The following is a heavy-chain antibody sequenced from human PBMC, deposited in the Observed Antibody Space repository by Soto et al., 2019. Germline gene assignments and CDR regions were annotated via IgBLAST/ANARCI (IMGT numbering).Heavy chain of an antibody. V-gene: IGHV4-39*07. CDR1: GGSISSGGYY. CDR3: VREDYGDYGGYFDY. J-gene: IGHJ4*02. Sequence: PSETLSLTCTVSGGSISSGGYYWSWIRQPPGKGLEWIGEINHSGSTNYNPSLKSRVAISVDTSKNQFSLKLSSVTAADTAVYYCVREDYGDYGGYFDYWGQGSRVTVAS. CDR2: INHSGST. D-gene: IGHD4-17*01.